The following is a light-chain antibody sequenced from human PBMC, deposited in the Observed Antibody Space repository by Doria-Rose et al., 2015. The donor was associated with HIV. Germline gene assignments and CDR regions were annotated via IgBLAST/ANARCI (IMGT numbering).Light chain of an antibody. J-gene: IGKJ1*01. Sequence: LTQSPGTLSLSPGERATLSCRASQSFSSTYLAWYQQKPGQAPSLIIYDGSTRSTGIPDRFSASGSGTDFTLTINRLEPEDFALYYGHQYGTSWTFGQGTKVEI. CDR1: QSFSSTY. V-gene: IGKV3-20*01. CDR3: HQYGTSWT. CDR2: DGS.